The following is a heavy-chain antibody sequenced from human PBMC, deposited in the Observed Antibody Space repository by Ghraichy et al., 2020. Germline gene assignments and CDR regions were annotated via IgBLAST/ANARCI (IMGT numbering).Heavy chain of an antibody. J-gene: IGHJ6*02. CDR3: ARDHPAEQWRVDYYYGMDV. Sequence: GGSLRLSCAASGFTFSSYSMNWVRQAPGKGLEWVSSISSSSSYIYYADSVKGRFTISRDNAKNSLYLQMNSLRAEDTAVYYCARDHPAEQWRVDYYYGMDVWGQGTTVTVSS. CDR2: ISSSSSYI. V-gene: IGHV3-21*01. D-gene: IGHD6-19*01. CDR1: GFTFSSYS.